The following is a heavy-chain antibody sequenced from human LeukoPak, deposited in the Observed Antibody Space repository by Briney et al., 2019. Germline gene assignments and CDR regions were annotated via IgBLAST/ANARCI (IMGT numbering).Heavy chain of an antibody. CDR2: IKQDGSEK. V-gene: IGHV3-7*01. J-gene: IGHJ5*02. CDR1: GFTFSSYA. D-gene: IGHD1-26*01. CDR3: ARASIVGATSWFDP. Sequence: GGSLRLSCAASGFTFSSYAMHWVRQAPGKGLEWVANIKQDGSEKYYVDSVKGRFTISRDNAKNSLYLQMNSLRAEDTAVYYCARASIVGATSWFDPWGQGTLVTVSS.